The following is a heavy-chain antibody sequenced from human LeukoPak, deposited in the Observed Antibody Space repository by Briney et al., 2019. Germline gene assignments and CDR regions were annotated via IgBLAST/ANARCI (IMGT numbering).Heavy chain of an antibody. CDR1: GYTLTELS. D-gene: IGHD6-13*01. Sequence: ASVKVSCKVSGYTLTELSMHWVRQAPGQGLEWMGWINPNSGGTNYAQKFQGRVTMTRDTSISTAYMELSRLRSDDTAVYYCARVRAAAGIYGYWGQGTPVTVSS. J-gene: IGHJ4*02. V-gene: IGHV1-2*02. CDR2: INPNSGGT. CDR3: ARVRAAAGIYGY.